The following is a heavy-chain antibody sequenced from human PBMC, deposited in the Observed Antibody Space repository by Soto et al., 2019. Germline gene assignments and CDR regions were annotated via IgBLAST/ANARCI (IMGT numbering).Heavy chain of an antibody. CDR3: ASSNIAAAGFYYYGMDV. J-gene: IGHJ6*02. CDR2: IYYSGST. CDR1: GGSISSYY. V-gene: IGHV4-59*01. D-gene: IGHD6-13*01. Sequence: PSETLSLTCTVSGGSISSYYWSWIRQPPWKGLEWIGYIYYSGSTNYNPSLKSRVTISVDTSKNQFSLKLSSVTAADTAVYYCASSNIAAAGFYYYGMDVWGRGTTVTVSS.